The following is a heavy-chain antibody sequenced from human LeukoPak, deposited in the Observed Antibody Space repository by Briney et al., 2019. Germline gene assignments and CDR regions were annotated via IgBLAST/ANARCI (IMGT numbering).Heavy chain of an antibody. CDR1: GFTFSSHA. Sequence: PGGSLRLSCAAPGFTFSSHAMSSVPQAPGKGLGRVSATSGSGGSTYYADSVKGRSTSSRDNSKNTLYLKMNTLRAEDTAVYYCAKAAFYGGKFSFDYWGQGTLVTVSS. CDR2: TSGSGGST. CDR3: AKAAFYGGKFSFDY. V-gene: IGHV3-23*01. D-gene: IGHD4-23*01. J-gene: IGHJ4*02.